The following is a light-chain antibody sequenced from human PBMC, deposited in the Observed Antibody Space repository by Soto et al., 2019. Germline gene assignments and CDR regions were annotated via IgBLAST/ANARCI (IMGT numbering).Light chain of an antibody. CDR2: GAS. CDR1: QGIKNY. V-gene: IGKV3-15*01. Sequence: EIVITQSPVTLSVSRLEIATVSLRASQGIKNYLAWFQQKPGQAPRLLVYGASTRATTIPARFSGSGSGTEFTLSISSLQSEDFAVYYCQQYNSWPRTFGQGTKVDIK. J-gene: IGKJ1*01. CDR3: QQYNSWPRT.